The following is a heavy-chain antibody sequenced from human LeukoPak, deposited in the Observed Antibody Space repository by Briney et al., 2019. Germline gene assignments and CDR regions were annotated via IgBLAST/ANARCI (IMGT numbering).Heavy chain of an antibody. CDR2: INTYNGNT. CDR1: GYTFTSYG. CDR3: ARDYGVPFYYYYGMDV. D-gene: IGHD4-17*01. Sequence: ASVKVSCKASGYTFTSYGISWVRQAPGQGLEWMGWINTYNGNTNYAQKLQGRVTMTTDTSTSTAYMELRSLRSDDTAVYYCARDYGVPFYYYYGMDVWGQGTTVTVSS. J-gene: IGHJ6*02. V-gene: IGHV1-18*01.